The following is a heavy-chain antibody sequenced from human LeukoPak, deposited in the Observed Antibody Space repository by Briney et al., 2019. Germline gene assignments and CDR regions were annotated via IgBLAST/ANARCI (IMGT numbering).Heavy chain of an antibody. V-gene: IGHV3-15*01. J-gene: IGHJ5*02. D-gene: IGHD3-22*01. CDR2: KSKTDGGTT. Sequence: KSKTDGGTTYYAAPVKVRFTTSRDDSKNTLYLQMNSLKTEDTAVYYCTTDPIYYDSSGYYYTWGQGTLVTVSS. CDR3: TTDPIYYDSSGYYYT.